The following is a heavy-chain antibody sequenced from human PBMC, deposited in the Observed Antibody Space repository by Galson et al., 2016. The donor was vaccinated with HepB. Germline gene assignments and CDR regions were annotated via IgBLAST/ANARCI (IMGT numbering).Heavy chain of an antibody. J-gene: IGHJ5*02. CDR1: GYTFTGYF. V-gene: IGHV1-2*06. CDR2: INPNRGTA. D-gene: IGHD3-10*01. CDR3: ARPSHYYGSGSQASFDP. Sequence: SVKVSCKASGYTFTGYFIHWVRRAPGQGLEWMGRINPNRGTANYALKFQGRVTLTRDTSLSTAYLELSSLTFDDTAVYYCARPSHYYGSGSQASFDPWGQGTPVTVSS.